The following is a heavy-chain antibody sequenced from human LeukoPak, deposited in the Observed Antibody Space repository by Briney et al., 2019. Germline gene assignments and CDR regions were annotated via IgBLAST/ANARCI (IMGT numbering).Heavy chain of an antibody. CDR2: IYYSGST. V-gene: IGHV4-30-4*01. Sequence: RPSETLSLTCTVSGGSIIGGDFYWIWIRQPPGKGLEWIGYIYYSGSTYYNPSLKSLITISVDTSKNQFSLKLSSVTAADTAVYYCARGDWSSSVDYWGQGTLVTVSS. CDR3: ARGDWSSSVDY. J-gene: IGHJ4*02. D-gene: IGHD6-6*01. CDR1: GGSIIGGDFY.